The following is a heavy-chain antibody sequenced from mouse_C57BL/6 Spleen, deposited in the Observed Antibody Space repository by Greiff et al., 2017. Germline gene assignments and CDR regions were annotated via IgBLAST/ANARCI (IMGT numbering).Heavy chain of an antibody. CDR2: IDPSDSYT. V-gene: IGHV1-59*01. CDR1: GYTFTSYW. J-gene: IGHJ2*01. D-gene: IGHD1-1*01. CDR3: AAVATGY. Sequence: QVQLQQPGAELVRPGTSVKLSCKASGYTFTSYWMHWVKQRPGQGLEWIGVIDPSDSYTNYNQKFKGKATLTVDTSSSTAYMQLSSLTSEDSAVYYCAAVATGYWGQGTTLTVSS.